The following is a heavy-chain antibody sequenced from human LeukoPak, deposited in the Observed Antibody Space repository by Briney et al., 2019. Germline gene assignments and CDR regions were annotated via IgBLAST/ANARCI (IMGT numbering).Heavy chain of an antibody. CDR2: IIPIFGTA. D-gene: IGHD2-2*01. CDR1: GGTFSSYA. Sequence: SVKVSCKASGGTFSSYAISWVRQAPGQGLEWMGGIIPIFGTANYAQKFQGRVTITADESTSTAYMELSSPRSEDTAVYYCARASLRGSSMLWIDYWGQGTLVTVSS. CDR3: ARASLRGSSMLWIDY. J-gene: IGHJ4*02. V-gene: IGHV1-69*13.